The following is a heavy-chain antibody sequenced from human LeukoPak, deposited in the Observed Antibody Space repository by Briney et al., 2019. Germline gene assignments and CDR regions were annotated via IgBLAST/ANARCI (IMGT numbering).Heavy chain of an antibody. CDR1: GFTFSDYA. J-gene: IGHJ4*02. CDR2: ISLGGVIT. V-gene: IGHV3-23*01. Sequence: GGSLRLSCAASGFTFSDYAINWVRQAPGKGLEWVSSISLGGVITYYADSVKGRFTISRDNSNNTLYLHVNSLRAEDTAVYYCVSRAGSPWGPFDDWGQGTLVTVSS. D-gene: IGHD7-27*01. CDR3: VSRAGSPWGPFDD.